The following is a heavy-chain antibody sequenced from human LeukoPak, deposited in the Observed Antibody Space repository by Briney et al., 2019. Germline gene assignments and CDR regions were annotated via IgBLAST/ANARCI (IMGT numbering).Heavy chain of an antibody. V-gene: IGHV3-11*01. CDR2: TSFSGNTG. J-gene: IGHJ6*02. Sequence: GGSLRLSCAASGFTFTDYYMTWIRQAPGKGLEWVSYTSFSGNTGYYADSVKGRFTISRDNTKNSVSLQMNSLRVDDTAVYYCVREENSYGSYYYHGMDVWGQGTTVIVSS. CDR1: GFTFTDYY. D-gene: IGHD5-18*01. CDR3: VREENSYGSYYYHGMDV.